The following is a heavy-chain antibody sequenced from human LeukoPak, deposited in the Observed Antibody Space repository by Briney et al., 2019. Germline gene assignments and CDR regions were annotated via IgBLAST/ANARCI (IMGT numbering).Heavy chain of an antibody. CDR3: ARAIVYWFFDL. CDR2: ISGNGGNT. J-gene: IGHJ2*01. V-gene: IGHV3-23*01. Sequence: GGSLRPSCAASGFTFTNYGMSWVRQAPGKGLEWVSAISGNGGNTYYADSVKGRFTISRDNSKNTLYLQMNSLRAEDTALYYCARAIVYWFFDLWGRGTLVTVSS. CDR1: GFTFTNYG. D-gene: IGHD3-22*01.